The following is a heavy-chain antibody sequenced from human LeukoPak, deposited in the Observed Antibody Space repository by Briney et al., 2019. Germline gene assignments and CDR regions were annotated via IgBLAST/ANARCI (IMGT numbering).Heavy chain of an antibody. V-gene: IGHV4-4*07. J-gene: IGHJ4*02. CDR3: AREEGSGSYISFDY. D-gene: IGHD3-10*01. CDR2: IYISGST. CDR1: GGSIGSYY. Sequence: SETLSLTCTVSGGSIGSYYWSWIRQPAGKGLEWIGRIYISGSTNYNPSLKSRVTMSVDTSKNQFSLKLSSVTAADTAVYYCAREEGSGSYISFDYWGQGTLVTVSS.